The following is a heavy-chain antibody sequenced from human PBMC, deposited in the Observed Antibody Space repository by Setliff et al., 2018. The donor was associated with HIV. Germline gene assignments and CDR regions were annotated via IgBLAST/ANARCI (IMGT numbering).Heavy chain of an antibody. Sequence: ASVKVSCKASGGTFSSYAISWVRQAPGQGLEWMGGIIPIFGTANYAQKFQGRVTITADESTSTASGFRDNAKNSLYLQMNSLRAEDTAVYYCAREAMVTAGYYYYYMDVWGKGTTVTVSS. D-gene: IGHD5-18*01. CDR1: GGTFSSYA. V-gene: IGHV1-69*13. J-gene: IGHJ6*03. CDR2: IIPIFGTA. CDR3: AREAMVTAGYYYYYMDV.